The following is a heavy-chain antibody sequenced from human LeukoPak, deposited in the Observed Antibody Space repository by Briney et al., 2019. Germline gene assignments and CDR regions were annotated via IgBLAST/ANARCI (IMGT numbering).Heavy chain of an antibody. J-gene: IGHJ3*02. CDR2: ISYDGSNK. D-gene: IGHD6-6*01. V-gene: IGHV3-30-3*01. CDR1: GFTFSSYA. Sequence: PGGSLRLSCAASGFTFSSYAMHWVRQAPGKGLEWVAVISYDGSNKYYADSVKGRFTISRDNSKNTLYLQMNSLRAEDTAVYYCARDGPYSSSPSDAFDIWGQGTMVTVSS. CDR3: ARDGPYSSSPSDAFDI.